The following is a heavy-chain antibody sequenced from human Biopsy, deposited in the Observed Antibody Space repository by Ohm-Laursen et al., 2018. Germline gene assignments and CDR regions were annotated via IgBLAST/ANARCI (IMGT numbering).Heavy chain of an antibody. CDR2: NIPILGTG. V-gene: IGHV1-69*06. CDR1: GGTFSNYG. D-gene: IGHD3-9*01. Sequence: ASVKVSRKTPGGTFSNYGVNWVRQAPGQGLEWLGGNIPILGTGNYAQKFQDRVTVAADTSTSTATMELRSLRSDDTAVYYCATKLTGYFHHWGQGTLVIVSS. J-gene: IGHJ1*01. CDR3: ATKLTGYFHH.